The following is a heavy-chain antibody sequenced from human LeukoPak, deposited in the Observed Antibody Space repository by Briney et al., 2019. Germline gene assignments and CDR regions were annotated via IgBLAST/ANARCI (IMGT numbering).Heavy chain of an antibody. J-gene: IGHJ3*01. V-gene: IGHV4-59*08. D-gene: IGHD2-8*02. CDR1: GGSINNYY. CDR3: ARHEGGVFYSRSFDV. Sequence: PSETLSLTCTVSGGSINNYYWSWIRQPPGKGLDWIAYIDYTGSTDHNPSLKSRVTISVDTSKNQFSLKLSSVTAAGTAVYYCARHEGGVFYSRSFDVWGQGTLVTVS. CDR2: IDYTGST.